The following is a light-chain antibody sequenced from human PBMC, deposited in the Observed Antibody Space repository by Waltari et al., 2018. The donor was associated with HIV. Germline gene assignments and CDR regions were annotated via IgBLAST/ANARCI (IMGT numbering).Light chain of an antibody. J-gene: IGKJ4*01. V-gene: IGKV3-11*01. CDR2: DAS. CDR3: QQRANWPLT. Sequence: EIVLTQSPAPLSLSPGERATLSCRASQSVSSYLAWYQQTPGQPPRLLIYDASNRATGIPARFSGSGSGTDFTLTITSLEPEDFAVYYCQQRANWPLTFGGGTKVEIK. CDR1: QSVSSY.